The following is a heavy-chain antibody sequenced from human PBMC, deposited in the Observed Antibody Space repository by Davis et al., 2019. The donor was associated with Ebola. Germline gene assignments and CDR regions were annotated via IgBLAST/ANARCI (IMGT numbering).Heavy chain of an antibody. CDR1: GFTVSSNY. CDR3: AKDTSNVWFDV. D-gene: IGHD6-19*01. V-gene: IGHV3-53*01. CDR2: IYSGGNT. Sequence: PGGSLRLSCAASGFTVSSNYMSWVRQAPGKGLEWVSVIYSGGNTIYADSVKGRLTISRDISKNTLYLQMNNLRDEDTAMYYCAKDTSNVWFDVWGQGTMVTVSS. J-gene: IGHJ3*01.